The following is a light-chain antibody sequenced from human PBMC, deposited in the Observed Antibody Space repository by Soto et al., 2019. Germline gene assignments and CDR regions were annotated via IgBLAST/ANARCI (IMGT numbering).Light chain of an antibody. V-gene: IGKV1-39*01. CDR2: ATY. Sequence: DIQMTQSPSSLSASVGDRVTITCRASQSINYLNWYQQESGKAPKLLIYATYNLQSGVPSRFSGSGSGTDFTLTISDLQREDFATYYCQQSDRTPLTFGGGTKMEI. CDR3: QQSDRTPLT. CDR1: QSINY. J-gene: IGKJ4*01.